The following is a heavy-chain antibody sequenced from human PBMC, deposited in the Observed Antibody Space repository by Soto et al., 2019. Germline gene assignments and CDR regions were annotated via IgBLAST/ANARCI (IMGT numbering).Heavy chain of an antibody. D-gene: IGHD5-18*01. CDR2: ISGSGGST. J-gene: IGHJ4*02. CDR3: AKNTYSYVPYYFDY. Sequence: LRLSCAASGFTFSSYAMSWVRQAPGKGLEWVSAISGSGGSTYYADSVKGRFTISRDNSKNTLYLQMNSLRAEDTAVYYCAKNTYSYVPYYFDYWGQGTRVTSPQ. V-gene: IGHV3-23*01. CDR1: GFTFSSYA.